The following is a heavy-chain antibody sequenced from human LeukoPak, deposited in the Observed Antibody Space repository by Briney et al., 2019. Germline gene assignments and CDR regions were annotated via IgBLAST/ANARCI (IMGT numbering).Heavy chain of an antibody. Sequence: GGSLRLSCAASGFTFSSYAMSWVRQAPGKGLEWVSAISGSGGSTYYADSVKGRFTISRDNTKNTLYLQMKSLRAEDTAVYYCANGKQQLVPSDYWGQGTLVTVSS. CDR3: ANGKQQLVPSDY. CDR2: ISGSGGST. D-gene: IGHD6-13*01. J-gene: IGHJ4*02. CDR1: GFTFSSYA. V-gene: IGHV3-23*01.